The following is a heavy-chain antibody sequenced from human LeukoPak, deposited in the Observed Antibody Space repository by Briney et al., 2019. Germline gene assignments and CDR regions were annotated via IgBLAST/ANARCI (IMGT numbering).Heavy chain of an antibody. Sequence: ASVKVSCKASGYTFTSYAMHWVRRAPGQRLEWMGWINAGNGNTKYSQKFQGRVTITRDTSASTAYMELSSLRSEDTAVYYCARDHPSGGSGHYWGQGTLVTVSS. CDR3: ARDHPSGGSGHY. J-gene: IGHJ4*02. CDR2: INAGNGNT. CDR1: GYTFTSYA. D-gene: IGHD3-16*01. V-gene: IGHV1-3*01.